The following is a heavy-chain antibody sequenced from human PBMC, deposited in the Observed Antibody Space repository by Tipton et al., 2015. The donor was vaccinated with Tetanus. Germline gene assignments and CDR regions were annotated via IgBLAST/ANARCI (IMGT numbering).Heavy chain of an antibody. CDR1: GGSLRSGDHY. Sequence: TLSLTCSVSGGSLRSGDHYWSWIRQPPGKGLEWLGEINHSGSTTYSPSFKSRVTISVDTPKNQFSLKLTSLTVADTAVYYCARGGSYSYGPRGFDLWGRGTLVTVSS. D-gene: IGHD5-18*01. V-gene: IGHV4-61*08. CDR3: ARGGSYSYGPRGFDL. CDR2: INHSGST. J-gene: IGHJ2*01.